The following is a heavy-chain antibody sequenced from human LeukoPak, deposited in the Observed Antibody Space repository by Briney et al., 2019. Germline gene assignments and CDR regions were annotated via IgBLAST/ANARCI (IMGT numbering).Heavy chain of an antibody. CDR2: ISYDGSNK. CDR3: AKEPITTFGVVNLFDY. V-gene: IGHV3-30*18. D-gene: IGHD3-3*01. CDR1: GFTFSSYG. Sequence: GRSLRLSCAASGFTFSSYGMHWVRQAPGKGLEWVAVISYDGSNKYYADSVKGRFTISRDNSKNTLYLQMNSLRAEDTAVYYCAKEPITTFGVVNLFDYWGQGTLVTVSS. J-gene: IGHJ4*02.